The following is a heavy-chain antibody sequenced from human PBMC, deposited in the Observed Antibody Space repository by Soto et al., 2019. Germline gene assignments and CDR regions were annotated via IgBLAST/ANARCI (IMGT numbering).Heavy chain of an antibody. CDR1: GFTFSSYA. V-gene: IGHV3-23*01. J-gene: IGHJ4*02. D-gene: IGHD3-16*02. CDR2: ISGSGGST. CDR3: VLSPPYYFYY. Sequence: EVQLLESGGGLVQPGGSLRLSCAASGFTFSSYAMSWVRQAPGKGLEWVSAISGSGGSTYYADSVKGRFTISRDNSKNALYLQMLILRAQDTAVSYFVLSPPYYFYYWGQGTLVTVSS.